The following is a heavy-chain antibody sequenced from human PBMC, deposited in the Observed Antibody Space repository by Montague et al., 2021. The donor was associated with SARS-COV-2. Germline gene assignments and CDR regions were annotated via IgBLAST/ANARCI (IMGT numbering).Heavy chain of an antibody. CDR1: GDSISSGSYY. D-gene: IGHD2-2*01. J-gene: IGHJ6*02. CDR3: ARGGWGGTDCSSTSCKPYYYYYGMDV. Sequence: TLSLTCTVSGDSISSGSYYWSWIRQPAGKGLEWIGRIYTSGSTNYNPSLKSRVTISVDTSKNQFSLKLSSVTAADTAVYYCARGGWGGTDCSSTSCKPYYYYYGMDVWGQGTTVTVSS. CDR2: IYTSGST. V-gene: IGHV4-61*02.